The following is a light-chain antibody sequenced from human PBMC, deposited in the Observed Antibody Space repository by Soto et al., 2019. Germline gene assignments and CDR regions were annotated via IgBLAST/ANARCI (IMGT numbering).Light chain of an antibody. Sequence: QSVLTQPASVSGSPRQSITISCTGTSSDVGSYNLVSWYQQHPGKAPKLMIYEVSKRPSGVSNRFSGSKSGNTASLTISGLQAEDEADYYCCSYAGSSPYVFGTGTKVTVL. CDR2: EVS. CDR3: CSYAGSSPYV. CDR1: SSDVGSYNL. J-gene: IGLJ1*01. V-gene: IGLV2-23*02.